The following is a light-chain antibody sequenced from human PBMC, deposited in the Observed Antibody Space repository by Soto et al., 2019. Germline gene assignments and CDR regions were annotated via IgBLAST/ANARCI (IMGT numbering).Light chain of an antibody. CDR1: QSVTSNY. CDR2: GAS. J-gene: IGKJ4*01. V-gene: IGKV3-20*01. Sequence: EIVLTQSPGTPSLSPGERATLSCRATQSVTSNYLAWYQQKPGQAPTLLISGASSRATGIPNRFSGSGSGTDFTLTISRLEPEDFAVYYCQQYGSSPPLTFGGGTKVEIK. CDR3: QQYGSSPPLT.